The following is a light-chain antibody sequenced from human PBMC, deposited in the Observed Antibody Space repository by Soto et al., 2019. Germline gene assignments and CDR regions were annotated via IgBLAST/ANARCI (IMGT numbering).Light chain of an antibody. CDR1: SSNIGAGYD. Sequence: QSVLTQPPSVSGAPGQRVTFSCTGSSSNIGAGYDVHWYQQFPGTAPKLLISGNINRPSGIPDRFSGSKSGTSASLAITGLETEDEADYYCRSYDVSLTAQVFGTGTKLTVL. V-gene: IGLV1-40*01. J-gene: IGLJ1*01. CDR2: GNI. CDR3: RSYDVSLTAQV.